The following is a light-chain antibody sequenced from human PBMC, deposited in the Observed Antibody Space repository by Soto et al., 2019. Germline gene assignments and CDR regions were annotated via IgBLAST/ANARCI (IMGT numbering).Light chain of an antibody. J-gene: IGLJ1*01. CDR3: CSYAGSRYV. Sequence: QSVLTQPRSVSGSPGQSVTISCTGTSSDVGNYNFVSWYQHHPGKAPKLMIYDVDKRPSGVPDRFSGSKSGNTASLTISGLQAEDEADYYCCSYAGSRYVFGTGTKVTVL. CDR1: SSDVGNYNF. V-gene: IGLV2-11*01. CDR2: DVD.